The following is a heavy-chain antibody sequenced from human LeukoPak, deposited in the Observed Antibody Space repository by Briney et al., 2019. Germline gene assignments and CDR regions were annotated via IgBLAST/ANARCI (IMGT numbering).Heavy chain of an antibody. J-gene: IGHJ4*02. D-gene: IGHD1-26*01. CDR3: AKDEVGATDY. CDR2: ISYDGSNK. V-gene: IGHV3-30*18. CDR1: GFTFSSYG. Sequence: GGSLRLSCAATGFTFSSYGMHWVRQAPGKGLEWVAVISYDGSNKYYADSVKGRFTISRDNSKNTLYLQMNSLRAEDTAVYYCAKDEVGATDYWGQGTLVTVSS.